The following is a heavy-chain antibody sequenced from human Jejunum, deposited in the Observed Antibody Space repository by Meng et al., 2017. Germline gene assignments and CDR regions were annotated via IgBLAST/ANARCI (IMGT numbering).Heavy chain of an antibody. V-gene: IGHV4-34*01. CDR3: VRGRDPMVVGELDP. CDR2: INQNGRT. CDR1: GGSFNSYF. Sequence: QVHLRQWGAGLLKPSETRSLTCGVYGGSFNSYFWNWIRQPPGKGLEWIGEINQNGRTNYNPSLESRVTISMDKSKKEFSLRLASVTPADTALYYCVRGRDPMVVGELDPWGQGTLVTVSS. D-gene: IGHD2-15*01. J-gene: IGHJ5*02.